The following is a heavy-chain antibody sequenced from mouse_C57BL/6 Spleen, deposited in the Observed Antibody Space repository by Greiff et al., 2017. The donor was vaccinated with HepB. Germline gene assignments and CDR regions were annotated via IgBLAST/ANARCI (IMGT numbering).Heavy chain of an antibody. CDR1: GYTFTDYN. Sequence: EVQLQQSGPELVKPGASVKIPCKASGYTFTDYNMDWVKQSHGKSLEWIGDINPNNGGTIYNQKFKGKATLTVDKSSSTAYMELRSLTSEDTAVYYCARAGYSNYAVFLLDYWGQGTTLTVSS. J-gene: IGHJ2*01. CDR2: INPNNGGT. V-gene: IGHV1-18*01. CDR3: ARAGYSNYAVFLLDY. D-gene: IGHD2-5*01.